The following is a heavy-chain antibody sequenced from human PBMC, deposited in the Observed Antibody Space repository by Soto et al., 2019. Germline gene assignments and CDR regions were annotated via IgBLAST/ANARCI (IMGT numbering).Heavy chain of an antibody. CDR3: ARGTLAYCGGDCYSAKGEIDP. J-gene: IGHJ5*02. D-gene: IGHD2-21*02. CDR2: INPNSGGT. CDR1: GYTFTGYY. Sequence: AASVKVACKASGYTFTGYYMHWARQAPGQGLEGMGWINPNSGGTNYAQKSQGWVTMTRDTSISTAYMELSRLRSDDTAVYYCARGTLAYCGGDCYSAKGEIDPWGQGTLVTVSS. V-gene: IGHV1-2*04.